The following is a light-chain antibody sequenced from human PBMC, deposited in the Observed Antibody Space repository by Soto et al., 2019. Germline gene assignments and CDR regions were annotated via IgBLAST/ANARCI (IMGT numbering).Light chain of an antibody. CDR2: SNN. J-gene: IGLJ2*01. CDR1: SSNIGSKT. V-gene: IGLV1-44*01. CDR3: EAWDDSLNAGV. Sequence: QAVVTQPPSASGTPGQRVTISCSGSSSNIGSKTVSWYQQLPGTAPKLLMYSNNQRPSGVPDRFSGSKSGTSASLAISGLQSEDEADYYCEAWDDSLNAGVFGGGTKVTVL.